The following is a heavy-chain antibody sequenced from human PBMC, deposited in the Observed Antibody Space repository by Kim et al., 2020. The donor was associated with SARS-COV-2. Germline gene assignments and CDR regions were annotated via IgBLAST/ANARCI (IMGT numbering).Heavy chain of an antibody. D-gene: IGHD2-15*01. Sequence: NPARTSRVTISGDSAKNHFSLKLDSVTAADTAVYYCATTPFTLVGFYFDYWGQGFLVTVSS. V-gene: IGHV4-39*02. J-gene: IGHJ4*02. CDR3: ATTPFTLVGFYFDY.